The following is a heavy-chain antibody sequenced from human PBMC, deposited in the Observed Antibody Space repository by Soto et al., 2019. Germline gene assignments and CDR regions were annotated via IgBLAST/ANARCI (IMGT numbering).Heavy chain of an antibody. V-gene: IGHV3-33*01. CDR2: IWYDGSNK. Sequence: GGSLRLSCAASGLTFSSYGMHWVRQAPGKGLEWVAVIWYDGSNKYYADSVKGRFTISRDNSKNTLYLQMNSLRAEDTAVYYCAREPAPLPYYYYGMDVWGQGTTVTVSS. CDR1: GLTFSSYG. CDR3: AREPAPLPYYYYGMDV. J-gene: IGHJ6*02. D-gene: IGHD2-2*02.